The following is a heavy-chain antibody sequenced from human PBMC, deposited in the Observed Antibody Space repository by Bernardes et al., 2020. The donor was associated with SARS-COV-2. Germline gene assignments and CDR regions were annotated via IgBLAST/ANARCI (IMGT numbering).Heavy chain of an antibody. Sequence: ASVKVSCKSSGYTFTISGISWLRQAPGQRLEWMGWIRAYKGNTNYAQKLQGRVTMTTDTSTSTAYMELRSLRCDDPAVYYCAGVRQGVGAEEWFDPWGQGTLVTVSS. D-gene: IGHD3-3*01. CDR2: IRAYKGNT. J-gene: IGHJ5*02. CDR3: AGVRQGVGAEEWFDP. CDR1: GYTFTISG. V-gene: IGHV1-18*04.